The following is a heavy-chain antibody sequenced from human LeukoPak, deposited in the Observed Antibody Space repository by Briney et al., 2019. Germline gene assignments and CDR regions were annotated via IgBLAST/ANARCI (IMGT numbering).Heavy chain of an antibody. CDR1: GFTVSSNY. D-gene: IGHD6-6*01. V-gene: IGHV3-53*01. CDR2: IDNGGRT. Sequence: GGPLRLSCAASGFTVSSNYMSWVRQAPGRGLEWASVIDNGGRTYYADPVKGRFTISRDNSKNTLYLQMNSLRAEDTAVYYCARDGSARSLGNWGQGTLVSVSS. CDR3: ARDGSARSLGN. J-gene: IGHJ4*02.